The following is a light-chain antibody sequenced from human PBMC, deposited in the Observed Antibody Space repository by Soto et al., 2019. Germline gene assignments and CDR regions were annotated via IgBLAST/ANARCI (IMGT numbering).Light chain of an antibody. CDR2: SSS. CDR1: QHINTW. V-gene: IGKV1-5*03. J-gene: IGKJ2*01. Sequence: DIQMTQSPSTLSASVGDRVTITCRASQHINTWLAWYQQKPGRAPKLLIYSSSSLESGVPSRFSGSGSGSEFNLTISSLQFDDFATYYCQQYQGFPFTFGQGTKLEI. CDR3: QQYQGFPFT.